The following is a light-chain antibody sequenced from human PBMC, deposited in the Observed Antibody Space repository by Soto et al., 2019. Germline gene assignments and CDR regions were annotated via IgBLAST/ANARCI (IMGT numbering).Light chain of an antibody. J-gene: IGKJ1*01. Sequence: DIQMTQSPSTLSASVGDRVTITCRASQSISSWLAWYQQKPGKAPKLLIYDASSLESGVPSRFSGSGSVTEFTLTISSLQPDDFATYYCQQYNSYSPWTVGQGTKV. CDR3: QQYNSYSPWT. CDR1: QSISSW. V-gene: IGKV1-5*01. CDR2: DAS.